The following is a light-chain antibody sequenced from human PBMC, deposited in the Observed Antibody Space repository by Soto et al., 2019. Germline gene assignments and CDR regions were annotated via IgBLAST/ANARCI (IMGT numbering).Light chain of an antibody. CDR3: QQRNIGLT. J-gene: IGKJ3*01. CDR1: QSVSSY. Sequence: EIVLTQSPATLSLSPGERATLSCRASQSVSSYLAWYQQKPGQAPRLLIYDASTRASGIPARFSGSGSETDFTLTIISLEPEDSAVYYWQQRNIGLTFGPGTKVDLK. CDR2: DAS. V-gene: IGKV3-11*01.